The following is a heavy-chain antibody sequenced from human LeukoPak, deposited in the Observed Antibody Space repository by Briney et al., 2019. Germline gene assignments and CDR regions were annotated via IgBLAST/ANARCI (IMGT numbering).Heavy chain of an antibody. CDR3: ARESGYAFDY. CDR2: ISSSGSST. D-gene: IGHD5-12*01. Sequence: GGSLRFSCAASGFTLSDYYMTWIHQAPGKGLEWVSYISSSGSSTYYADSVKGRFTISRDNAKKSLYLQMNSLRAEDTAVYYCARESGYAFDYWGQGTLVTVSS. CDR1: GFTLSDYY. V-gene: IGHV3-11*01. J-gene: IGHJ4*02.